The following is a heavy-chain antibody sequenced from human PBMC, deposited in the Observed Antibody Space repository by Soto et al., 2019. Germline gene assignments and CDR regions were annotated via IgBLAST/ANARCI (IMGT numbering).Heavy chain of an antibody. CDR1: GGSISSSSYY. J-gene: IGHJ4*02. CDR2: IYYSGST. CDR3: ATLWFGEGNY. V-gene: IGHV4-39*01. D-gene: IGHD3-10*01. Sequence: QLQLQESGPGLVKPSETLSLTCTVSGGSISSSSYYWGWLRQPPGKGLEWIGSIYYSGSTYYNPSLTSRVAISVVTSKYQCSLRPSSVTAADTAVYYCATLWFGEGNYWGQGTLVTVSS.